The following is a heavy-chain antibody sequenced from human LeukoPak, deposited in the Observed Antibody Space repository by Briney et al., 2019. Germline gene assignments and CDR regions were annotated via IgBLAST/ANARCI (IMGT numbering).Heavy chain of an antibody. CDR1: AGSFSGYY. D-gene: IGHD1-1*01. Sequence: SETLSLTCAVNAGSFSGYYWIWIRQPPGMGLEWIGEIDHTGSTNYNPSLKSRVTMSVDTSKNQFSLKLSSVTAADTAVYYCARDTLERELDYWGQGTLVTVSS. V-gene: IGHV4-34*01. CDR3: ARDTLERELDY. CDR2: IDHTGST. J-gene: IGHJ4*02.